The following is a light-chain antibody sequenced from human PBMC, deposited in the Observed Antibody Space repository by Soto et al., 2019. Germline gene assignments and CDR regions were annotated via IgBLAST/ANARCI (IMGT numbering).Light chain of an antibody. J-gene: IGLJ2*01. CDR2: STN. Sequence: QTVVTQEPSFSVSPGGTVTLTCGLSFGSVSTTYYPSWYQQTPGQAPRTLIYSTNSRSSGVPDRFSGSILGDKAALTITGAQADDESDYYCVLYMGGGLAVFGGGTKLTVL. CDR1: FGSVSTTYY. V-gene: IGLV8-61*01. CDR3: VLYMGGGLAV.